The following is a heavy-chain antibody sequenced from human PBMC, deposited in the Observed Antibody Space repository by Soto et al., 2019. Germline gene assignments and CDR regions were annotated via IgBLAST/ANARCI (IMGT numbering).Heavy chain of an antibody. CDR1: GGSFSGYY. J-gene: IGHJ6*02. D-gene: IGHD3-16*02. CDR3: ARYYDYVWGSYRPGMDV. V-gene: IGHV4-34*01. Sequence: PSETLSLTCAVYGGSFSGYYWSWIRQPPGKGLEWIGEINHSGSTNYNPSLKSRVTISVDTSKNQFSLKLSSVTAADTAVYYCARYYDYVWGSYRPGMDVWGQGTTVTVSS. CDR2: INHSGST.